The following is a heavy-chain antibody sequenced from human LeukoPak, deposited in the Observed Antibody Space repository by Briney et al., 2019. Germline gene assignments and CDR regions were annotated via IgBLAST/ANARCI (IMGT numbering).Heavy chain of an antibody. CDR2: ISYDGSNK. Sequence: GGSLRLSCAASGFAFSSNGMHWVRQAPGKGLEWVALISYDGSNKYYADSVKGRFTISRDNSKNTLYLQMNSLRAEDTAVYYCARDPNTYGSGSDGAYWGQGTLVTVSS. V-gene: IGHV3-30*03. J-gene: IGHJ4*02. CDR3: ARDPNTYGSGSDGAY. D-gene: IGHD3-10*01. CDR1: GFAFSSNG.